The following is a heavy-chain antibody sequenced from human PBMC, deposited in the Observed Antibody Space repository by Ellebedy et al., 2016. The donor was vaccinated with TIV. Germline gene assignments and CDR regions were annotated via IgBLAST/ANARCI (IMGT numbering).Heavy chain of an antibody. V-gene: IGHV3-33*01. CDR3: ARDQVYGIQLWFDY. J-gene: IGHJ4*02. D-gene: IGHD5-18*01. CDR2: IWYDGSNK. CDR1: GFTFSNYG. Sequence: GESLKISCAASGFTFSNYGMHWVRQAPGKGLEWVAVIWYDGSNKYYADSVKGRFTISRDNSKKTLYLQMNSLRAEDTAVYYCARDQVYGIQLWFDYWGQGTLVTVSS.